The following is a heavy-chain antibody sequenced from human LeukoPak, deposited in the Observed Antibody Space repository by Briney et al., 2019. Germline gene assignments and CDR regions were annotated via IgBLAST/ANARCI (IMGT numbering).Heavy chain of an antibody. D-gene: IGHD3-10*01. CDR2: IKQDGSEK. CDR3: ARDNSRGVSFYYYYGMDV. V-gene: IGHV3-7*01. J-gene: IGHJ6*02. Sequence: GGSLRLSCAASGFTFSSYSMNWVRQAPGKGLEWVANIKQDGSEKYYVDSVKGRFTISRDNAKNSLYLQMNSLRAEDTAVYYCARDNSRGVSFYYYYGMDVWGQGTTVTVSS. CDR1: GFTFSSYS.